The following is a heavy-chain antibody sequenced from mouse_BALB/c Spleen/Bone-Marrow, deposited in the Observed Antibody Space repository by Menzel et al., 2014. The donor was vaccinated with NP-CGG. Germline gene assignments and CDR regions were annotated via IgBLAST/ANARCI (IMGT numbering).Heavy chain of an antibody. CDR2: INPDINTI. D-gene: IGHD2-3*01. V-gene: IGHV4-1*02. J-gene: IGHJ3*01. CDR1: GFVFSSYW. Sequence: EVKLLVSGGGLVQTGGSLKLSCAASGFVFSSYWMSWVRQAPGKGLEWLGVINPDINTINYTPSLKDKFIISRDNAKNTQYLQMSQLRSEDTALYYCARLGYYGWFAYWGQGTLVTISA. CDR3: ARLGYYGWFAY.